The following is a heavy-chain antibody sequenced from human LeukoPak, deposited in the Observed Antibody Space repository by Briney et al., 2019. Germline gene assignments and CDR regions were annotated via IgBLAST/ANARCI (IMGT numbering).Heavy chain of an antibody. CDR3: ARGRTYYYDTSGYYPSIYYGMDV. CDR2: IKHGEST. CDR1: GGSFSGYY. D-gene: IGHD3-22*01. J-gene: IGHJ6*02. V-gene: IGHV4-34*01. Sequence: SETLSLTCAVSGGSFSGYYWYWIRQPPGKGLEWIGEIKHGESTNYNPSLKSRATLSVDTSKNQFSLKLTSVTAADTAVYYCARGRTYYYDTSGYYPSIYYGMDVWGQGTTVIVSS.